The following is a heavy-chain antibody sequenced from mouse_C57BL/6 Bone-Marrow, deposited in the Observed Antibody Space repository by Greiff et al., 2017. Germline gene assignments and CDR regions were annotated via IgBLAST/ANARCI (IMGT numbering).Heavy chain of an antibody. J-gene: IGHJ4*01. CDR3: ARYYYGSSYGYAMDY. CDR2: IYPGGGYT. D-gene: IGHD1-1*01. V-gene: IGHV1-63*01. CDR1: GYTFTNYW. Sequence: VHLVESGAELVRPGTSVKMSCKASGYTFTNYWIGWAKQRPGHGLEWIGDIYPGGGYTNYNEKFKGKATLTADKSSSTAYMQFSSLTSEDSAIYYCARYYYGSSYGYAMDYWGQGTSVTVSS.